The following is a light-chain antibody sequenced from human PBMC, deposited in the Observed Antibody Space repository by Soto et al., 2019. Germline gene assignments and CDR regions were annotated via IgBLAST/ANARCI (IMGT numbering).Light chain of an antibody. J-gene: IGKJ5*01. CDR2: YAS. V-gene: IGKV1D-43*01. CDR1: QGFTSY. Sequence: AIRMTQSPFSLSASVGDRVTITCWASQGFTSYLAWYQQKPSKAPKLFIYYASSLQIGVPSRFSGIGSGTHYTLTISSLQPEDFETYSCQQYYSTPITFGQGTRLEIK. CDR3: QQYYSTPIT.